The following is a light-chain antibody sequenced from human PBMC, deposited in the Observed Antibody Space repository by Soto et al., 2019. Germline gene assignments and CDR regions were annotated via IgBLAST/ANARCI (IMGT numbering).Light chain of an antibody. CDR1: QSVLYSSNNKNY. CDR2: WAS. J-gene: IGKJ1*01. CDR3: QRYYSAPQT. V-gene: IGKV4-1*01. Sequence: DIVMTQSPDSLAVSLGERATINCKSSQSVLYSSNNKNYLAWYQQKPGQPPKLLIYWASTRESRVPDRFSGSGSGTDFTLTISSLQAEDVAVYYCQRYYSAPQTFGQGTKVEIK.